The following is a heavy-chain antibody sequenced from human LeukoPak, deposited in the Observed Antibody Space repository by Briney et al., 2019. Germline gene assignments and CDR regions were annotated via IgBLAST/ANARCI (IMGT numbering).Heavy chain of an antibody. Sequence: GGSLRLSCAAFGFTFSDYYMSWIRQAPGKGLEWVSYISSSGSTIYYADSVKGRFTISRDNAKNSLYLQMNSLRAEDTAVYYCARCGGSYPIYYYMDVWGKGTTVTVSS. CDR1: GFTFSDYY. CDR2: ISSSGSTI. CDR3: ARCGGSYPIYYYMDV. V-gene: IGHV3-11*04. D-gene: IGHD1-26*01. J-gene: IGHJ6*03.